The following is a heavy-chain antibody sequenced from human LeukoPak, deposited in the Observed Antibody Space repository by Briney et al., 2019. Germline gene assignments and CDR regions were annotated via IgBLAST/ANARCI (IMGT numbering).Heavy chain of an antibody. CDR3: ARDPTVVTPQYYFDY. Sequence: GGSLRLSCAASGFTFSSYGMHWVRQAPGKGLEWVSVIYSGGSTYYADSVKGRFTISRDNSKNTLYLQMDSLRAEDTAVYCCARDPTVVTPQYYFDYWGQGTLVTVSS. CDR2: IYSGGST. D-gene: IGHD4-23*01. J-gene: IGHJ4*02. CDR1: GFTFSSYG. V-gene: IGHV3-66*01.